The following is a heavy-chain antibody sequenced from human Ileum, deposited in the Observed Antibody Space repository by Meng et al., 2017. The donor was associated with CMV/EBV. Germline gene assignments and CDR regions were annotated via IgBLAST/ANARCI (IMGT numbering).Heavy chain of an antibody. V-gene: IGHV4-61*01. D-gene: IGHD2-15*01. CDR2: LYYSGST. CDR1: GGSVSSGSYY. CDR3: ARGAVVVVAAMDYYYYGMDV. Sequence: SETLSLTCTVSGGSVSSGSYYWSWIRQPPGKGLEWIGYLYYSGSTNYNPSLKSRVTISVDTSKNQFSLKLSSVTAADTAVYYCARGAVVVVAAMDYYYYGMDVWGQGTTVTVSS. J-gene: IGHJ6*02.